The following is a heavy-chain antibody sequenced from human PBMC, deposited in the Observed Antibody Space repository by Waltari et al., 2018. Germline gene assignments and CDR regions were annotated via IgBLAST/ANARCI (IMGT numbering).Heavy chain of an antibody. Sequence: EVQLXXSGGGLVQPGXSLRLSXAASGFTXSSYXMSWVRQAPGKGLEWVSAISGSGGSTYYADSVKGRFTISRDNSXXXLYLQXXSLRAXDTXVXYCAKGXNSGSXSNYWGQGTLXXXSS. D-gene: IGHD1-26*01. J-gene: IGHJ4*02. CDR2: ISGSGGST. CDR3: AKGXNSGSXSNY. V-gene: IGHV3-23*01. CDR1: GFTXSSYX.